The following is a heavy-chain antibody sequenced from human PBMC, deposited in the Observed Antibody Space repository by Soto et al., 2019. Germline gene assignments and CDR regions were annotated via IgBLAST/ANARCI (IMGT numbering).Heavy chain of an antibody. CDR2: IYYSGST. Sequence: SGSLYITRAASGGSICSYYGSWIRQPPGKGLEWIGYIYYSGSTNYNPSLKSRVTISVDTSKNQFSLKLSSVTAADTAVYYCASSRDSSGYLPSQFDYWGQGTLVTGSS. J-gene: IGHJ4*02. V-gene: IGHV4-59*01. CDR3: ASSRDSSGYLPSQFDY. CDR1: GGSICSYY. D-gene: IGHD3-22*01.